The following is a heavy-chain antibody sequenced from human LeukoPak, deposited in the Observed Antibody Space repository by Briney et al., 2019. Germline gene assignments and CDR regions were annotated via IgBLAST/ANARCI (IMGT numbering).Heavy chain of an antibody. V-gene: IGHV4-31*03. Sequence: SQTLPLTCSVAGASASSAGYYWSWIRQHPGKGLEWIGNIYYSGNTYYNPSLKSRVTISVDTSKNQFSLKMNSVTAADTAVYYCARHQFQLLVNDDAFDMWGQGTMVTVSS. J-gene: IGHJ3*02. CDR3: ARHQFQLLVNDDAFDM. CDR1: GASASSAGYY. D-gene: IGHD2-2*01. CDR2: IYYSGNT.